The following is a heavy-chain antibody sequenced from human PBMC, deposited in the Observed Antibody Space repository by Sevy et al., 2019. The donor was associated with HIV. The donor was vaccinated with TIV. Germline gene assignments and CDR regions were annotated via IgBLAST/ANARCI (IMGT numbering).Heavy chain of an antibody. D-gene: IGHD6-19*01. CDR2: ISYDGCNK. CDR1: GFTFSSYG. V-gene: IGHV3-30*18. CDR3: AKARWSIAVAGWYYFDY. Sequence: GGSLRLSCAASGFTFSSYGMHWVRQAPGKGLEWVAVISYDGCNKYYADSVKGRFTISRDNSKNTLYLQMNSLRAEDTAVYYCAKARWSIAVAGWYYFDYWGQGTLVTVSS. J-gene: IGHJ4*02.